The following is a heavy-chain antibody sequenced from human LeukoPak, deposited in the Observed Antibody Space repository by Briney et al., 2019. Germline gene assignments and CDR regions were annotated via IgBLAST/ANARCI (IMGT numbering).Heavy chain of an antibody. Sequence: PGGSLRLSCAASGFTFSSYWVHWVRQAPGKGLVWVSRINSDGSSTSYADSVTGRFTISRDNSRNTLYLQMNSLRGDDTAVYYCAKDVGKWESLHFFDYWGQGTLVTVSP. CDR3: AKDVGKWESLHFFDY. CDR2: INSDGSST. D-gene: IGHD1-26*01. J-gene: IGHJ4*02. V-gene: IGHV3-74*01. CDR1: GFTFSSYW.